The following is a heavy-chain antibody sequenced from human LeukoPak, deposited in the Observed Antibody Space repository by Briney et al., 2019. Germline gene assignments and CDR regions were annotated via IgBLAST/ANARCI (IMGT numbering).Heavy chain of an antibody. D-gene: IGHD6-13*01. CDR1: GYTFTGYY. V-gene: IGHV1-2*02. Sequence: VASVKVSCKSSGYTFTGYYMHWVRQAPGQGLEWVGWINPNSGGTNYAQKFQGRVTMTRDTSISTAYMELSRLRSDHTAVYYCARERVAAAGNWFDPWGQGTLVTVSS. J-gene: IGHJ5*02. CDR3: ARERVAAAGNWFDP. CDR2: INPNSGGT.